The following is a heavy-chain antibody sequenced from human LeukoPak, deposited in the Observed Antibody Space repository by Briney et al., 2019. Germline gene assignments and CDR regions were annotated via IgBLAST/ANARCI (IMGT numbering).Heavy chain of an antibody. D-gene: IGHD1-26*01. CDR2: ISGSGGST. CDR3: AKEGGVVGATRYFDY. J-gene: IGHJ4*02. Sequence: GGFLRLSCAASGFTFSSYAMSWVRQAPGKGLEWVSAISGSGGSTYYADSVKGRFTISRDNSKNTLYLQMNSLRAEDTAVYYCAKEGGVVGATRYFDYWGQGTLVTVSS. V-gene: IGHV3-23*01. CDR1: GFTFSSYA.